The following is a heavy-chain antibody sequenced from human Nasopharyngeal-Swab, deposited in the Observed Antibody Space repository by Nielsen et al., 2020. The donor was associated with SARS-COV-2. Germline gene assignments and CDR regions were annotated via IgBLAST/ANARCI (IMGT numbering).Heavy chain of an antibody. D-gene: IGHD6-13*01. V-gene: IGHV1-69*13. CDR3: ARDLGYSSSFGMDV. CDR2: IIPIFGSA. J-gene: IGHJ6*02. Sequence: SVKVSCKASGGTFSSYAISWVRQAPGQGLEWMGGIIPIFGSANYAQKFQGRVTITADESTSTAYMELSSLRSEDTAVYYCARDLGYSSSFGMDVWGQGTTVTVSS. CDR1: GGTFSSYA.